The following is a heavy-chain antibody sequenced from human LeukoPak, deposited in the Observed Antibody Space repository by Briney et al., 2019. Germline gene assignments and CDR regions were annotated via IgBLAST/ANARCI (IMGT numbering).Heavy chain of an antibody. CDR3: ARAEAGGDNRGGYYYFYMDV. Sequence: GGALRLFCATSGFTFSAHHMHGVRQARGKGLVCGSGITATGATIYYADQVKGRFTMAKDRLPRTISLQMNSLRGEDTDVYYCARAEAGGDNRGGYYYFYMDVWGKGTTVTASS. CDR2: ITATGATI. CDR1: GFTFSAHH. D-gene: IGHD3-16*01. J-gene: IGHJ6*03. V-gene: IGHV3-23*01.